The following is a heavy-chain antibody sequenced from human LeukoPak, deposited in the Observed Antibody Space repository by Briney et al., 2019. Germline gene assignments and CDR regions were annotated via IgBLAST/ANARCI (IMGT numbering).Heavy chain of an antibody. V-gene: IGHV1-2*02. CDR1: GYTFTGYY. Sequence: ASVKDSCKSSGYTFTGYYMHWVRQAPGQGLEWMGCINPNSGGTNYAQKFQGRVTMTRYTSISTAYMELSRLRSDDTAVYYCAREEIVVPAASGDYWGQGTLVTVSS. J-gene: IGHJ4*02. CDR3: AREEIVVPAASGDY. D-gene: IGHD2-2*01. CDR2: INPNSGGT.